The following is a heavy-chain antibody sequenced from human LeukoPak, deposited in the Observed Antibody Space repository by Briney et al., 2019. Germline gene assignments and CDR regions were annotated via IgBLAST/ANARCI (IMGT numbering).Heavy chain of an antibody. V-gene: IGHV4-38-2*01. CDR1: GYSISSGYY. Sequence: SETLSLTCAVSGYSISSGYYWGWIRQPPGKGLEWIGSIYHSGSTYYNPSLKSRVTISVDTSKNQFSLKLSSVTAADTAVYCCASLPENVPDAFDIWGQGTMVTVSS. CDR2: IYHSGST. CDR3: ASLPENVPDAFDI. J-gene: IGHJ3*02. D-gene: IGHD2-2*01.